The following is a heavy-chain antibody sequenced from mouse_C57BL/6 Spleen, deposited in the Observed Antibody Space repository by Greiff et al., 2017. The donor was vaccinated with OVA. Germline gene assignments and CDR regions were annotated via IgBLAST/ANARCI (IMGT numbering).Heavy chain of an antibody. D-gene: IGHD1-1*01. CDR2: IDPSDSYT. Sequence: QVQLQQPGAELVKPGASVKLSCKASGYTFTSYWMQWVKQRPGQGLEWIGEIDPSDSYTNYNQKFKGKATLTVGTSSSTAYMQLSSLTSEDSAVYYCARGNYYGIPYAMDYWGQGTSVTVSS. J-gene: IGHJ4*01. CDR3: ARGNYYGIPYAMDY. V-gene: IGHV1-50*01. CDR1: GYTFTSYW.